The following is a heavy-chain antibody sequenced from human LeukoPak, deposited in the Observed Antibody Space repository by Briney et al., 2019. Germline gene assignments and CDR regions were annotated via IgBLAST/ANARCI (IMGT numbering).Heavy chain of an antibody. Sequence: GGSLRLSCAAAGLAFSNYGMHWVRQAPGKGLQWVAYIRYDGRNKYSADSVKGRFTIYRDNSKSTLYLQMNSLRSEDTAVYYCARGIVVVPADNSFHGDAFDIWGQGTMVTVSS. J-gene: IGHJ3*02. V-gene: IGHV3-30*02. CDR1: GLAFSNYG. CDR3: ARGIVVVPADNSFHGDAFDI. CDR2: IRYDGRNK. D-gene: IGHD2-2*01.